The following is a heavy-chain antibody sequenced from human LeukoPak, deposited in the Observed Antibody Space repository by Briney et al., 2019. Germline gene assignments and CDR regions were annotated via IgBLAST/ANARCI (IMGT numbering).Heavy chain of an antibody. CDR3: ARLKGGSYYFLNYFDY. Sequence: PSRTLSLTCTVSGGSISSSSYYWGWARHPPGKGLEWVGSIYYSGSTYYTPSLKSRVTISVDTSKNQFSLKLSSVTAADTAVYYCARLKGGSYYFLNYFDYWGQGTLVTVSS. CDR2: IYYSGST. J-gene: IGHJ4*02. CDR1: GGSISSSSYY. D-gene: IGHD1-26*01. V-gene: IGHV4-39*01.